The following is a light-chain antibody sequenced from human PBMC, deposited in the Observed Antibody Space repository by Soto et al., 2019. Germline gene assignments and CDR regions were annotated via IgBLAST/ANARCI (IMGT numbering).Light chain of an antibody. CDR2: EVS. Sequence: QSALTQPASVSGSPGQSITISCTGTSSDIGGYNYVSWYQHHPGKAPRLMIYEVSNRPPGVSNRFFGSKSVNTASLTSSGLQAEDEADDYCSSYTSSSTVVFCGGTKLTVL. CDR1: SSDIGGYNY. CDR3: SSYTSSSTVV. V-gene: IGLV2-14*01. J-gene: IGLJ2*01.